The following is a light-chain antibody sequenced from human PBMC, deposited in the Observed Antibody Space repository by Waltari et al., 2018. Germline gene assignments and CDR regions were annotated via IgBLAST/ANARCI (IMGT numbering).Light chain of an antibody. V-gene: IGLV2-8*01. J-gene: IGLJ1*01. Sequence: QSALTQPPSASGSPGQSVTISCTGTSSDVGGYNYVSWYQQHPGKAPKLMIYEVNKRPSGVPDRFSGSKSGNTASLTVSGLQAEDEADYYCSSHAGINNQYVFGTGTKVTVL. CDR1: SSDVGGYNY. CDR3: SSHAGINNQYV. CDR2: EVN.